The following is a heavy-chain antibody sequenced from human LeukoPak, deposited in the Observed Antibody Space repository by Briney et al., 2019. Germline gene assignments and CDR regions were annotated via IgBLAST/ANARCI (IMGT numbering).Heavy chain of an antibody. CDR2: ISSSSSYI. J-gene: IGHJ4*02. Sequence: PGGSLRLSCAASGFTFSSYSMNWVRQAPGKGLEWVSSISSSSSYIYYADSVKGRFTISRDNAKNSLYLQMNSLRAEDTAVYYCARVHDRVVAAAEDYWGQGTLVTVSS. V-gene: IGHV3-21*01. D-gene: IGHD6-13*01. CDR1: GFTFSSYS. CDR3: ARVHDRVVAAAEDY.